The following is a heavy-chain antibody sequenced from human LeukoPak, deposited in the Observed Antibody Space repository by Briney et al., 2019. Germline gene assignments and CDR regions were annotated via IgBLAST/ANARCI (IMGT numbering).Heavy chain of an antibody. Sequence: SETLSLTCTVSGGSISSYYGSWIRQPPGKGLEWIGYIYYSGSTNYNPSLKSRVTISVDTSKNQFSLKLSSVTAADTAVYYCARDDYGDYVRAFDIWGQGTMVTVSS. CDR1: GGSISSYY. CDR3: ARDDYGDYVRAFDI. D-gene: IGHD4-17*01. V-gene: IGHV4-59*01. CDR2: IYYSGST. J-gene: IGHJ3*02.